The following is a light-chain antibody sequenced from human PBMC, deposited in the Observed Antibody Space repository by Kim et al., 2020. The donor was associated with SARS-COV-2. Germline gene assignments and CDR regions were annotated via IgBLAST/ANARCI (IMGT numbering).Light chain of an antibody. CDR1: KLGDKY. CDR3: QAWDNSTAV. Sequence: SYELTQPPSVSVSPGQTASITCSGNKLGDKYACWYQQKPGQSPLLVIYQNNNRPSGIPERFSGSNSGNTATLTISGTQAMDEADYYCQAWDNSTAVFGGGTKLTVL. CDR2: QNN. V-gene: IGLV3-1*01. J-gene: IGLJ3*02.